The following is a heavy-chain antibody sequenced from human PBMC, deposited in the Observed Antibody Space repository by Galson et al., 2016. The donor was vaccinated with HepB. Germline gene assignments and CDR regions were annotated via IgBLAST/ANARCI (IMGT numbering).Heavy chain of an antibody. Sequence: SLRLSCAGSGFSFNDYAMNWVRQAPGTGLEWVSGISRSGDVPYYADSVKGRFRISRDNARSTVYLEMNSLRVDDSAVYHCAKVQGGYSVFWGQGMLVSVSS. D-gene: IGHD5/OR15-5a*01. CDR3: AKVQGGYSVF. V-gene: IGHV3-23*01. CDR1: GFSFNDYA. CDR2: ISRSGDVP. J-gene: IGHJ4*02.